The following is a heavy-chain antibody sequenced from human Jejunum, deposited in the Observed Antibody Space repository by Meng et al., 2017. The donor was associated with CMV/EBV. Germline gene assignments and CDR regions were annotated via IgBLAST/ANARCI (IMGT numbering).Heavy chain of an antibody. CDR2: ISWNSISI. CDR3: AKDLSTVTSPYYYGMDV. Sequence: AMHWVRQAPGKGLEWVSGISWNSISIAYADSVKGRFTISRDNAKNSLYLQMNSLRAEDTALYYCAKDLSTVTSPYYYGMDVWGQGTTVTVS. V-gene: IGHV3-9*01. CDR1: A. D-gene: IGHD4-17*01. J-gene: IGHJ6*02.